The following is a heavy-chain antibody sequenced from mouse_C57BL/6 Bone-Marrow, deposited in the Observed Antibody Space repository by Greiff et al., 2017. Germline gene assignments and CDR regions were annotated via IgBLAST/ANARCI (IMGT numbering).Heavy chain of an antibody. J-gene: IGHJ3*01. CDR2: IHPNSGST. CDR3: ARSTTAWGFAY. CDR1: GYTFTSYW. D-gene: IGHD1-2*01. Sequence: QVQLQQPGAELVKPGASVKLSCKASGYTFTSYWMHWVKQRPGQGLEWIGMIHPNSGSTNYNEKFKSKATLTVDKSSSTAYMQLSSLTSEDSAVYYCARSTTAWGFAYWGQETLVTVSA. V-gene: IGHV1-64*01.